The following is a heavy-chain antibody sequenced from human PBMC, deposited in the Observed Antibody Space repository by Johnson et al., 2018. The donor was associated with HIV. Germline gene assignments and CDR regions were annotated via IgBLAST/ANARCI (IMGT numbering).Heavy chain of an antibody. V-gene: IGHV3-30*02. CDR1: GFTFSSYG. CDR2: IRYDGSNK. CDR3: AKGVDYYDSSPADAVDI. D-gene: IGHD3-22*01. J-gene: IGHJ3*02. Sequence: VQLVESGGGVVQPGGSLRLSCAASGFTFSSYGMHWVRQAPGKGLEWVAFIRYDGSNKYYADSVKGRFTISRDNSKNTLYLQMNRLRAEDKAVYYCAKGVDYYDSSPADAVDIWGQGTMVTVSS.